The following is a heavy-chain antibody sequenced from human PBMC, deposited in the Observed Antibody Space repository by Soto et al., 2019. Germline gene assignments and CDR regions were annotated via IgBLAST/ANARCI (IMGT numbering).Heavy chain of an antibody. D-gene: IGHD6-6*01. CDR3: AREGAAPYCYYGMDV. CDR2: IYYSGTT. J-gene: IGHJ6*02. V-gene: IGHV4-39*07. CDR1: GDSITSNSYF. Sequence: PSETLSLTCTVSGDSITSNSYFWAWIRQPPGKGLELIGSIYYSGTTYYNPSLKSRVTISVDTSKNQFSLKLSSVTAADTAVYYCAREGAAPYCYYGMDVWGQGTTVTVSS.